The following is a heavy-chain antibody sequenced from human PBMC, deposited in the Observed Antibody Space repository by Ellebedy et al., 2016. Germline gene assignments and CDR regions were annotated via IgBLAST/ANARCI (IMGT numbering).Heavy chain of an antibody. CDR3: ARDISGSYLDY. V-gene: IGHV3-48*04. D-gene: IGHD1-26*01. J-gene: IGHJ4*02. CDR1: GFIFSSYS. CDR2: ISSSGSTI. Sequence: GESLKISXAASGFIFSSYSMNWIRQAPGKGLEWVSYISSSGSTIYYAASVKGRFTISRDNAKNSLYLQMNSLRAEDTALYYCARDISGSYLDYWGQGTLVTVSS.